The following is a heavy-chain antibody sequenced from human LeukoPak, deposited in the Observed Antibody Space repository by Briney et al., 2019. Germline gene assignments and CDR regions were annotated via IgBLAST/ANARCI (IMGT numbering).Heavy chain of an antibody. CDR2: INQDGSDN. CDR1: GFDFSSYW. D-gene: IGHD3-10*01. Sequence: PGGSLRLSCAASGFDFSSYWMTWVRQAPEKGLEWVASINQDGSDNRYVDSVKGRFTISRDNGRDSLNLQMNSLRAEDTAVYYCARWAGVIDYWGQGTLVTVSS. CDR3: ARWAGVIDY. J-gene: IGHJ4*02. V-gene: IGHV3-7*01.